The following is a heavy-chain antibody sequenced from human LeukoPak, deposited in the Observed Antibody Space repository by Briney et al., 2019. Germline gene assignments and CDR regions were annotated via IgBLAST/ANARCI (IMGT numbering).Heavy chain of an antibody. D-gene: IGHD3-10*01. Sequence: GGSLRLSCAASGFTFSSYAMHWVRQAPGKGLEWVAVISYDGSNKYYADSVKGRFTISRDNSKNTLYLQMNSLRAEDTAVNYCARENQNITMVRGVIFYYYYYYGMDVWGQGTTVTVSS. CDR1: GFTFSSYA. J-gene: IGHJ6*02. CDR3: ARENQNITMVRGVIFYYYYYYGMDV. V-gene: IGHV3-30-3*01. CDR2: ISYDGSNK.